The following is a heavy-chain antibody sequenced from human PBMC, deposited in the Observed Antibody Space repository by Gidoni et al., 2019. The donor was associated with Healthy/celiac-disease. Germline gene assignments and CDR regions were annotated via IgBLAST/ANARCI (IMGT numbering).Heavy chain of an antibody. CDR1: GGPISSSSYY. D-gene: IGHD3-22*01. J-gene: IGHJ4*02. CDR3: ARGTYYYDSSGYREDYYFDY. Sequence: QLQLQESGPGLVKPSETLSLTCTVSGGPISSSSYYWGWIRQPPGKGLEWIGSIYYSGSTYYNPSLKSRVTISVDTSKNQFSLKLSSVTAADTAVYYCARGTYYYDSSGYREDYYFDYWGQGTLVTVSS. V-gene: IGHV4-39*01. CDR2: IYYSGST.